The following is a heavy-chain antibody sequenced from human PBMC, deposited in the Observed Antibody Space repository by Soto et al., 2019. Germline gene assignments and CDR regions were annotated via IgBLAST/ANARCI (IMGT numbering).Heavy chain of an antibody. CDR2: INAGNGNT. CDR1: GYTFTNYA. Sequence: QVQLVQSGAEVKMPGASVKVSCKASGYTFTNYAIHWVRKAPGQRLEWMGCINAGNGNTKYSQQFQGSVTLTRDTPASTAYMELTSLRSEATAVYDCASPYVWHFDLWGLGTLVIVSS. CDR3: ASPYVWHFDL. D-gene: IGHD3-16*01. V-gene: IGHV1-3*01. J-gene: IGHJ2*01.